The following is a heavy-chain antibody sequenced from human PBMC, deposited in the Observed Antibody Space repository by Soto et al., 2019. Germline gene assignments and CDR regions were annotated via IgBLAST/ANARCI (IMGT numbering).Heavy chain of an antibody. Sequence: SVKVSCKASGGSFGKSAINWVRQTPGQGLEWLGGFIPVYRTLNYAQKFQGRVTITADESTGTAYMTLGSLASDDTAVYYCATGVIWIGYFTVDSWGQGTRVTAPQ. CDR1: GGSFGKSA. CDR3: ATGVIWIGYFTVDS. CDR2: FIPVYRTL. V-gene: IGHV1-69*13. J-gene: IGHJ4*02. D-gene: IGHD3-3*01.